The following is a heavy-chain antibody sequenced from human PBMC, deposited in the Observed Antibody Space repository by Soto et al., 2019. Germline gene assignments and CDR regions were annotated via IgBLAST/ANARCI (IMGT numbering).Heavy chain of an antibody. CDR3: ARGGSSWSAEYFQH. Sequence: QVQLVQSGAEVKKPGASVKVSCKASGYTFTNYGINWVRQAPGLGLEWMGWISAYNGNTKVAQNLQGRVTMTTDTSTSTAYMELRGLRFDDTDVYYCARGGSSWSAEYFQHWGQGTLLAVSS. CDR1: GYTFTNYG. V-gene: IGHV1-18*01. CDR2: ISAYNGNT. D-gene: IGHD6-13*01. J-gene: IGHJ1*01.